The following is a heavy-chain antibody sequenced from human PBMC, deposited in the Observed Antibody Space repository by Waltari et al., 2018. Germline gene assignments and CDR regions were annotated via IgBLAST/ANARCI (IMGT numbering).Heavy chain of an antibody. CDR3: ARGDGYNLPDAFDI. CDR2: IYYSGST. J-gene: IGHJ3*02. V-gene: IGHV4-59*01. D-gene: IGHD5-12*01. CDR1: GGSISSYY. Sequence: QVQLQESGPGLVKPSETLSLTCTVSGGSISSYYWSWIRQPPGKGLEWIGYIYYSGSTNDNPSLKSRVTISVDTSKNQFSLKLSSVTAADTAVYYCARGDGYNLPDAFDIWGQGTMVTVSS.